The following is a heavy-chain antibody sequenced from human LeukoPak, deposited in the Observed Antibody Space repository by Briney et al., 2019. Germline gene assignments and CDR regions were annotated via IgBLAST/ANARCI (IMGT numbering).Heavy chain of an antibody. J-gene: IGHJ6*04. CDR3: AELGITMIGGV. D-gene: IGHD3-10*02. Sequence: PGGSLRLSCAASEFTFSRYGMNWVRQAPGKGLEWVSSISSSSSYIYYADSVKGRFTISRDNAKNSLYLQMNSLRAEDTAVYYCAELGITMIGGVWGKGTTVTISS. V-gene: IGHV3-21*01. CDR2: ISSSSSYI. CDR1: EFTFSRYG.